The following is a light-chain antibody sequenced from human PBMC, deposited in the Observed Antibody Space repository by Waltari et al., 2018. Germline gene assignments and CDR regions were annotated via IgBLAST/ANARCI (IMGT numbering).Light chain of an antibody. CDR3: QQYTSFSLT. Sequence: DIQMTQSPSSLSESIGDRVTFTCRDSQSISSWLAWYQQKPGKAPKLLISKASTLESGVPSRFSGSGSGTEFTLTISSLQPDDFATYYCQQYTSFSLTFGGGTTVEIK. V-gene: IGKV1-5*03. J-gene: IGKJ4*01. CDR1: QSISSW. CDR2: KAS.